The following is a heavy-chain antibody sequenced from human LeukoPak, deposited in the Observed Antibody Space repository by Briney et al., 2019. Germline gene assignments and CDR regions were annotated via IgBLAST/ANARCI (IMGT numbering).Heavy chain of an antibody. CDR1: TFTFNNYA. V-gene: IGHV3-11*01. CDR3: ARAKRLRSLSGAFDI. D-gene: IGHD1-26*01. J-gene: IGHJ3*02. Sequence: GGSLRLSCAASTFTFNNYAMSWIRQAPGKGLERVSYISSSGSTIYYADSVKGRFTISRDNAKNSLYLQMNSLRAEDTAVYYCARAKRLRSLSGAFDIWGQGTMVTVSS. CDR2: ISSSGSTI.